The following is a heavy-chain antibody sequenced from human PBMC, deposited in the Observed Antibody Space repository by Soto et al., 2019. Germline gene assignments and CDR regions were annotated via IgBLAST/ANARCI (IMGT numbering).Heavy chain of an antibody. CDR3: AHQTGSGYDY. Sequence: QITLKESGPTLVKPTQTLTLTCTFSDFSLSTSGVGVGWIRQPPGKALEWLTLIYWDGDKRYSPSLKTRLTITKATSKNQVVLTMTNMDPVDTATYYCAHQTGSGYDYWGLGTLVTVSS. V-gene: IGHV2-5*02. CDR1: DFSLSTSGVG. J-gene: IGHJ4*02. D-gene: IGHD3-10*01. CDR2: IYWDGDK.